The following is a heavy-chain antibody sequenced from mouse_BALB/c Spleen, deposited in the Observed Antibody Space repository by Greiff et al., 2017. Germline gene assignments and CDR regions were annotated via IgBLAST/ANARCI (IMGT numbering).Heavy chain of an antibody. CDR2: IWAGGST. V-gene: IGHV2-9*02. CDR1: GFSLTSYG. CDR3: ARENGNYNYAMDY. D-gene: IGHD2-1*01. Sequence: VKLQESGPGLVAPSQSLSITCTVSGFSLTSYGVHWVRQPPGKGLEWLGVIWAGGSTNYNSALMSRLSISKDNSKSQVFLKMNSLQTDDTAMYYCARENGNYNYAMDYWGQGTSVTVSS. J-gene: IGHJ4*01.